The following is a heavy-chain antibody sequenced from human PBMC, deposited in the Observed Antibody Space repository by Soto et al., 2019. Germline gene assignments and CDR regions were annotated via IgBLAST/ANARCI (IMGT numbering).Heavy chain of an antibody. J-gene: IGHJ4*02. V-gene: IGHV3-23*01. CDR1: GFTFSSYA. CDR3: AKRIMATIGHFDS. Sequence: GGSLRLSAAASGFTFSSYAMSWVRQAPGKGLEWVSSISGIGHSTYYADSVKGRFTISRDNSKNTLFLQMSSLRAEDTAVYYCAKRIMATIGHFDSWGQGTLVTVSS. D-gene: IGHD5-12*01. CDR2: ISGIGHST.